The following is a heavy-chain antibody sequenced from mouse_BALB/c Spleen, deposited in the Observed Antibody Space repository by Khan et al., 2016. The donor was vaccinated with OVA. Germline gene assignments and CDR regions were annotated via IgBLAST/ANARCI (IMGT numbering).Heavy chain of an antibody. J-gene: IGHJ3*01. CDR3: ARKDYYDYDPFPY. Sequence: EVKLEESGPGLVKPSQSLSLTCTVTGYSITSEYTWNWIRQFPGNKLEWMGFISYSGNTRYNPSLKSRISITRDTSKNQFFLQLNSVTSEDTATYCCARKDYYDYDPFPYWGQGTLVTVSA. CDR1: GYSITSEYT. CDR2: ISYSGNT. D-gene: IGHD2-4*01. V-gene: IGHV3-2*02.